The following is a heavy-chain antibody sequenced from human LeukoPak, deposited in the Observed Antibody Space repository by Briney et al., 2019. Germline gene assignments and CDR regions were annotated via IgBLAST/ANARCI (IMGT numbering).Heavy chain of an antibody. J-gene: IGHJ4*02. Sequence: PSETLSLTCTVSGGSISSSSYYRGWIRQPPGKGLEWIGSIYYSGSTYYNPSLKSRVTISVDTSKNQFSLKLSSVTAAGTAVYYCARLLPPAYNWNDYGGFDYWGQGTLVTVSS. V-gene: IGHV4-39*01. D-gene: IGHD1-1*01. CDR2: IYYSGST. CDR3: ARLLPPAYNWNDYGGFDY. CDR1: GGSISSSSYY.